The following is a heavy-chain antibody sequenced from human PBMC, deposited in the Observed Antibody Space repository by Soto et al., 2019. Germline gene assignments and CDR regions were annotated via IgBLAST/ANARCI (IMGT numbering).Heavy chain of an antibody. D-gene: IGHD6-13*01. V-gene: IGHV2-5*01. CDR1: GFSLSTDAVG. CDR3: AHRIAAPGRTLDY. CDR2: IYWNDEA. Sequence: QITLKESGPTLVRPTQTLTLTCTVSGFSLSTDAVGVAWIRQPPGKALEWLALIYWNDEARYKSSLTNRLTITKDTSKSQVVLTMTDMAPLDPATYFCAHRIAAPGRTLDYWGQGILVTVSS. J-gene: IGHJ4*02.